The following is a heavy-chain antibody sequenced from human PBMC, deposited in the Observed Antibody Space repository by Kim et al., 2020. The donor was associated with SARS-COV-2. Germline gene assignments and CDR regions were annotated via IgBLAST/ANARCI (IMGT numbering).Heavy chain of an antibody. J-gene: IGHJ5*01. D-gene: IGHD7-27*01. V-gene: IGHV3-48*01. Sequence: GGSLRLSCAASGFTVSNYRMSWVRQAPGKGLEWLSFISNDDGGFYYAYVVRGLFTVSRYAANTSSYLLNNSLTVDYTADYYCRRAGRPGTGYPALDSWC. CDR3: RRAGRPGTGYPALDS. CDR1: GFTVSNYR. CDR2: ISNDDGGF.